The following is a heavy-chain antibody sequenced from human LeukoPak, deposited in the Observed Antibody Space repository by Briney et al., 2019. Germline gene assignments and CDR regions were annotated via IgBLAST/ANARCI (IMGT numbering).Heavy chain of an antibody. V-gene: IGHV4-34*01. CDR3: ARRMAAGYYYYYMDV. D-gene: IGHD5-24*01. CDR2: IYYSGST. CDR1: IESFSGYH. J-gene: IGHJ6*03. Sequence: SETLSLTCAVYIESFSGYHWNWIRQPPGKGLEWIGSIYYSGSTYYNPSLKSRVTISVDTSKNQFSLKLSSVTAADTAVYYCARRMAAGYYYYYMDVWGKGTTVTVSS.